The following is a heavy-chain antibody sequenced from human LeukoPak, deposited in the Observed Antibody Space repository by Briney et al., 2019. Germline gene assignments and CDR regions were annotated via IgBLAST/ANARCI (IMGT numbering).Heavy chain of an antibody. Sequence: GGSPRLSCAASRFTFSSYAMSWVRQAPGKGLEWVSAISGSGGSTYYADSVKGRFTISRDNSKNTLYLQMNSLRAEDTAVYYCAKDQAIFGVARDAFDIWGQGTMVTVSS. J-gene: IGHJ3*02. CDR1: RFTFSSYA. D-gene: IGHD3-3*01. V-gene: IGHV3-23*01. CDR3: AKDQAIFGVARDAFDI. CDR2: ISGSGGST.